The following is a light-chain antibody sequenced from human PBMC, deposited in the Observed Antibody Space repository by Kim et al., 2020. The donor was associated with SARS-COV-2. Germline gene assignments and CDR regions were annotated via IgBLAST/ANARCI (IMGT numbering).Light chain of an antibody. Sequence: SYELTQPPSVSVSPGQTARITCSGDALPKKHAYWYQQKSGQAPVLVIYEDNKRPSGIPERFFGSSSGTMATLTISGAQVEDEADYYCYSTDSSGRGVFGGGTKLTVL. CDR3: YSTDSSGRGV. CDR1: ALPKKH. J-gene: IGLJ3*02. V-gene: IGLV3-10*01. CDR2: EDN.